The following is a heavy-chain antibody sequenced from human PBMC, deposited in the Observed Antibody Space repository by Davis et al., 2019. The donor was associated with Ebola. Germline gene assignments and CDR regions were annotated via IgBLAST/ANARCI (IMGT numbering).Heavy chain of an antibody. Sequence: PGGSLRLSCAASGFTFSSYGMHWVRQAPGKGLEWVAVISYDGSNKYYADSVKGRFTISRDNSKNTLYLQMNSLRAEDTAVYYCAKDGSGRYFDYWGQGTLVTVSS. CDR1: GFTFSSYG. J-gene: IGHJ4*02. V-gene: IGHV3-30*18. CDR3: AKDGSGRYFDY. CDR2: ISYDGSNK. D-gene: IGHD1-26*01.